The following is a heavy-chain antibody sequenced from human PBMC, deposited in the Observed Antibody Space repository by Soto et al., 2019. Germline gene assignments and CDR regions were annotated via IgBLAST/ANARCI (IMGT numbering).Heavy chain of an antibody. V-gene: IGHV1-46*01. CDR2: INPSGGST. D-gene: IGHD2-21*02. Sequence: VKVSCKASGYTFTSYYMHWVRQAPGQGLEWMGIINPSGGSTSYAQKFQGRVTMTRDTSTSTVYMELSSLRSEDTAVYYCARDDYCGGDCSKFNFDYWGQGTLVTVSS. CDR3: ARDDYCGGDCSKFNFDY. CDR1: GYTFTSYY. J-gene: IGHJ4*02.